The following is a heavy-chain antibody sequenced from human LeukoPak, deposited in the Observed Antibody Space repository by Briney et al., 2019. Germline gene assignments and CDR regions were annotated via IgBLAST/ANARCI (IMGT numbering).Heavy chain of an antibody. CDR3: ARRIVPEWLLYFDY. CDR1: GGSISSSSYY. Sequence: SETLSLTCTVSGGSISSSSYYWGWIRQPPGKGLEWIGSIYYSGSTYYNPSLKSRVTISVDTSKNQFSLKLSPVTAADTAVYYCARRIVPEWLLYFDYWGQGTLVTVSS. CDR2: IYYSGST. J-gene: IGHJ4*02. D-gene: IGHD5-18*01. V-gene: IGHV4-39*01.